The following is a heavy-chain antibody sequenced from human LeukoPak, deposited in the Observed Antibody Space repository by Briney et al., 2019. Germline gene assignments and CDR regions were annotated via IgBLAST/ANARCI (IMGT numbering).Heavy chain of an antibody. D-gene: IGHD6-13*01. CDR3: AKAPGYSSSWYFYFQH. CDR1: GFTFSSYA. CDR2: ISGSGGST. Sequence: GGSLRLSCAASGFTFSSYAMSWVRQAPGKGLEWVSAISGSGGSTYYADSVKGRFTISRDNSKNTLYLQMNSLRAEDTAVYYCAKAPGYSSSWYFYFQHWGQGTLVTVSS. J-gene: IGHJ1*01. V-gene: IGHV3-23*01.